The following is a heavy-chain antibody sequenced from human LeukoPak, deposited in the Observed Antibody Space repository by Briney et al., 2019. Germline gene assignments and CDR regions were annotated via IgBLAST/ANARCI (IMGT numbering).Heavy chain of an antibody. J-gene: IGHJ4*02. Sequence: SETLSLTCTVSGGSISSSSYYWGWIRQPPGKGLEWIGSIYYSGSTYYNPSLKSRVTISVDTSKNQFSLKLSSVTAADTAVYYCATPKGGYYDSSGYYYWDQGTLVTVSS. CDR1: GGSISSSSYY. CDR3: ATPKGGYYDSSGYYY. D-gene: IGHD3-22*01. CDR2: IYYSGST. V-gene: IGHV4-39*01.